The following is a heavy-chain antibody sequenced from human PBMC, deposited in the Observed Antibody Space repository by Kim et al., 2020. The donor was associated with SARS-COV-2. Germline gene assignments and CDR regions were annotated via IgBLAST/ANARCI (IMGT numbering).Heavy chain of an antibody. CDR1: GFTFSSYS. D-gene: IGHD2-15*01. CDR2: ISSSSSYI. V-gene: IGHV3-21*01. Sequence: GGSLRLSCAASGFTFSSYSMNWVRQAPGKGLEWVSSISSSSSYIYYADSVKGRFTISRDNAKNSLYLQMNSLRAEDTAVYYCARNQFPGGCSGGSCRYGTQPRYYYYGMDVWGQGTTVTVSS. CDR3: ARNQFPGGCSGGSCRYGTQPRYYYYGMDV. J-gene: IGHJ6*02.